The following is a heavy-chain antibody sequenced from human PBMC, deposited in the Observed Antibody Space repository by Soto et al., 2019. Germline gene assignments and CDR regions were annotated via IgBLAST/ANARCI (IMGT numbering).Heavy chain of an antibody. V-gene: IGHV1-18*01. D-gene: IGHD6-13*01. CDR2: ISAYNGNT. CDR1: GYTFSSYG. Sequence: QVQLVQSGAEVKKPGASVKVSCKASGYTFSSYGISWVRQAPGQGPEWMGWISAYNGNTNYAQKFQDRVTMTTATSKSTAYMELRSQKSDDTAVYYCARGVLDYDYWGQGTLVTVSS. CDR3: ARGVLDYDY. J-gene: IGHJ4*02.